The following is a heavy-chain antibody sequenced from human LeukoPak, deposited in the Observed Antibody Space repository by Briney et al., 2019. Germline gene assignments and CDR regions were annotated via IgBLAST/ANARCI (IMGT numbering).Heavy chain of an antibody. CDR3: ARKQWLGRTDAFDI. D-gene: IGHD6-19*01. CDR1: GYTFTSYA. Sequence: ASVKVSCKASGYTFTSYAMHWVRQAPGQRLEWMGWINAGNGNTKYSQKFQGRVTITRDTSASTAYMELSSLRSEDTAVYYCARKQWLGRTDAFDIWGQGTMVTVSS. V-gene: IGHV1-3*01. J-gene: IGHJ3*02. CDR2: INAGNGNT.